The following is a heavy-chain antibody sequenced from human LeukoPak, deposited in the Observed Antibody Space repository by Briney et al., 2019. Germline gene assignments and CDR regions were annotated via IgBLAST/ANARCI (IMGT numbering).Heavy chain of an antibody. CDR1: GFAISGYN. V-gene: IGHV3-48*01. Sequence: GGSLRLSCAASGFAISGYNMNWVRQAPGKGLEWVSFISRSSTTIYHADSVKGRFTISRDNSKNTLYLQMNSLRAEDTAVYYCVMMATTRFDYWGQGTLVTVSS. CDR3: VMMATTRFDY. J-gene: IGHJ4*02. D-gene: IGHD5-12*01. CDR2: ISRSSTTI.